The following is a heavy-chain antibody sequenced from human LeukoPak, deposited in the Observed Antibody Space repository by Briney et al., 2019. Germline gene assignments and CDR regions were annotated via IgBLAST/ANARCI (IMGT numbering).Heavy chain of an antibody. V-gene: IGHV3-23*01. CDR1: GFTFSSYA. CDR2: ISSSGSHT. Sequence: GGSLRLSCAPSGFTFSSYAMSWVRQPPGKGLEGVSTISSSGSHTYYAASVKGRFTLSRDSCKNTVFLQAHSLRAEDTALCYGAKTRGYCAGGSCYGYYWGQGTLVTVSS. J-gene: IGHJ4*02. CDR3: AKTRGYCAGGSCYGYY. D-gene: IGHD2-15*01.